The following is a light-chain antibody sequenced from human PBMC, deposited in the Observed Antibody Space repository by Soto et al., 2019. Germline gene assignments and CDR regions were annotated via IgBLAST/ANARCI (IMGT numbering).Light chain of an antibody. J-gene: IGLJ1*01. CDR1: SSDVGGYNY. CDR2: EVS. CDR3: SSYAGSNRDV. V-gene: IGLV2-8*01. Sequence: QSVRTQPPSASGAPGQAVTISCTGTSSDVGGYNYVSWYQQHPGKAPKLMIYEVSKRPSGVPDRFSGSKSGNTASLTVSGLQAEDEADYYCSSYAGSNRDVFGTGTKVTVL.